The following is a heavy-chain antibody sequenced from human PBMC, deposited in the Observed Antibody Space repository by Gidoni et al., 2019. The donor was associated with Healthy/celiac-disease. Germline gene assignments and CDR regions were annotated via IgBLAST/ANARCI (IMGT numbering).Heavy chain of an antibody. D-gene: IGHD3-22*01. Sequence: EVQLLESGGGLVQPGGSLRLSCAASGFPFSSYAMSGVRQAPGKGLEWVSAISGSGGSTYYADSVKGRFTISRDNSKNTLYLQMNSLRAEDTAVYYCAKGHYDSSGYYPFANWGQGTLVTVSS. CDR1: GFPFSSYA. V-gene: IGHV3-23*01. CDR3: AKGHYDSSGYYPFAN. CDR2: ISGSGGST. J-gene: IGHJ4*02.